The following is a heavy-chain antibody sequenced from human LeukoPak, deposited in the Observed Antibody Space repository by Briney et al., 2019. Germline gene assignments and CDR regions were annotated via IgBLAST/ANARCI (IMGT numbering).Heavy chain of an antibody. CDR2: INEDGSEE. V-gene: IGHV3-7*01. CDR3: VRGNPSRFDY. J-gene: IGHJ4*02. Sequence: PGGSLRLSCASSRFSFSHYWMHWVRQGPGKGLEWVADINEDGSEENYVDSLKGRFTISRDNAKNSLYLQMNSLRSEDTAVYYCVRGNPSRFDYWGQGALVTASS. D-gene: IGHD1-14*01. CDR1: RFSFSHYW.